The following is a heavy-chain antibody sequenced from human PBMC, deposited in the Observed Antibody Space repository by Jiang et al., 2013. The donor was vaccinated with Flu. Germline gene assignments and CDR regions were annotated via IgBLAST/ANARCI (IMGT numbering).Heavy chain of an antibody. CDR3: ASRLRGTGYGYA. CDR2: TYYRSKWYT. D-gene: IGHD5-12*01. J-gene: IGHJ1*01. V-gene: IGHV6-1*01. CDR1: GDSVSSNSAT. Sequence: TSQTLSLTCAISGDSVSSNSATWSWIRQSPSRGLEWLGRTYYRSKWYTDYALSVKSRITINPDTSKNQFSLQLNSVTPEDTAVHYCASRLRGTGYGYAWGQGTRGHRLL.